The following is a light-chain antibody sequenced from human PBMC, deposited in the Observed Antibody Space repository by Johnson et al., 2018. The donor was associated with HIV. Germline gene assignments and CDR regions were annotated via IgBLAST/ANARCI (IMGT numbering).Light chain of an antibody. J-gene: IGLJ1*01. CDR1: SSNIGNNY. Sequence: HSVLTQPPSVSAAPGQKVTISCSGSSSNIGNNYVSWYQQIPGTAPKLLIYENNKLPSGIPDRFSGSKSGTSATLGITGLQTGDEAVYYCGTWDSSVSAYVCRTGNKVTVL. CDR3: GTWDSSVSAYV. CDR2: ENN. V-gene: IGLV1-51*02.